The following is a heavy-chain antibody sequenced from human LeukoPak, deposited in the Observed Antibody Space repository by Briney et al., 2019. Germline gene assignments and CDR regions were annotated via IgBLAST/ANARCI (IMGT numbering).Heavy chain of an antibody. Sequence: PSETLSLTCTVSGGSISSSSYYWSWIRQPPGKGLEWIGYIYYSGSTNYNPSLKSRVTISVDTSKNQFSLKLSSVTAADTAVYYCARVAGGWYVFDYWGQGTLVTVSS. V-gene: IGHV4-61*01. D-gene: IGHD6-19*01. CDR1: GGSISSSSYY. CDR3: ARVAGGWYVFDY. J-gene: IGHJ4*02. CDR2: IYYSGST.